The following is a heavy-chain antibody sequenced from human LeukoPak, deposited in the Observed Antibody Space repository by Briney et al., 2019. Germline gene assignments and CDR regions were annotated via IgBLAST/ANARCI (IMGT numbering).Heavy chain of an antibody. CDR3: ARGPSGYHNT. V-gene: IGHV3-23*01. CDR1: GIMFSSYA. Sequence: GGSLRLSCAASGIMFSSYAMSWVRQAPGKGLVWVSGISGSGAFTYYADSVKGRFTISRDKSKNTLYLQMNSLRAEDTAVYYCARGPSGYHNTGGQGTLVTVSS. CDR2: ISGSGAFT. D-gene: IGHD5-12*01. J-gene: IGHJ4*02.